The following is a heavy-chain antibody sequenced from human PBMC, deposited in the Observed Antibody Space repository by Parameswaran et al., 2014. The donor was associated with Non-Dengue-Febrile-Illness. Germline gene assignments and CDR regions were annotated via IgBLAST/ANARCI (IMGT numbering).Heavy chain of an antibody. CDR2: LYYSGNT. D-gene: IGHD6-19*01. J-gene: IGHJ4*02. V-gene: IGHV4-39*01. CDR3: ASGYTSGWPDDQFDH. Sequence: SETLSLTCTVSGASISSSSGNYCWGWIRQPPGKGLEWIGGLYYSGNTYYKPSLKSRVTISVDTSKNQFSLKVTSVTAADTAVYYCASGYTSGWPDDQFDHWGQGTLVTVSS. CDR1: GASISSSSGNYC.